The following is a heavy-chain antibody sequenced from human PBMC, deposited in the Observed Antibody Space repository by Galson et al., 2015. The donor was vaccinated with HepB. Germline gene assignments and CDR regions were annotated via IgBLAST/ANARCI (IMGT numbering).Heavy chain of an antibody. CDR1: GFTVNRSD. CDR3: ARLDESVGSSFES. J-gene: IGHJ4*02. D-gene: IGHD2-2*01. Sequence: SLRLSCAGSGFTVNRSDMSWVRQAPGKGLEWVSVLYGGGSIFYADSVKGRFTISRDDSKNTLYLQMSSLRAEDTAFYYCARLDESVGSSFESWGQGTLVAVSS. CDR2: LYGGGSI. V-gene: IGHV3-53*01.